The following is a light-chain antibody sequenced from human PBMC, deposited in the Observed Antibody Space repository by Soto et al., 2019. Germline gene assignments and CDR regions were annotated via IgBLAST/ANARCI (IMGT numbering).Light chain of an antibody. V-gene: IGLV2-14*01. CDR3: SSYTSSSTLG. Sequence: QSALTQPASVSGSPGQSITISCTGTSSDVGGYTYVSWYQQHTGKAPKLMMYEVSSRPTGVSNRFSGSKSDNTASLTISGLQAEDEADDYCSSYTSSSTLGFGGGTQLTVL. J-gene: IGLJ2*01. CDR1: SSDVGGYTY. CDR2: EVS.